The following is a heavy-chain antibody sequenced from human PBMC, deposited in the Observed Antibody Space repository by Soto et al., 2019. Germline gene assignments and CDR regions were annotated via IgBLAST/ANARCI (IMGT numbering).Heavy chain of an antibody. D-gene: IGHD3-22*01. CDR1: GGSISSGGYY. V-gene: IGHV4-31*03. J-gene: IGHJ3*02. Sequence: QVQLQESGPGLVKPSQTLSLTCTVSGGSISSGGYYWSWIRQHPGEGLEWIGYIYYSGSTSYNPSLKSRVTISVDTSKNQFSLKLSSVTAADTAVYYCARDTYYYDSSGPPVDAFDIWGQGTMVTVSS. CDR3: ARDTYYYDSSGPPVDAFDI. CDR2: IYYSGST.